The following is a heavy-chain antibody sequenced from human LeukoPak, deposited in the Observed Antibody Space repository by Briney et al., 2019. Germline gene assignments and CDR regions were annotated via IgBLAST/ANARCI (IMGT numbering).Heavy chain of an antibody. CDR2: IYYSGST. D-gene: IGHD2-2*01. J-gene: IGHJ5*02. CDR3: ARHPYCSSTSCPANWFYP. Sequence: PSETLSLTCTVSGGSISSYYWSWIRQPPGKGLEWIGYIYYSGSTNYNPSLKSRVTISVDTSKNQFSLKLSSVTAADTAVYYCARHPYCSSTSCPANWFYPWGQGTLVTVSS. V-gene: IGHV4-59*08. CDR1: GGSISSYY.